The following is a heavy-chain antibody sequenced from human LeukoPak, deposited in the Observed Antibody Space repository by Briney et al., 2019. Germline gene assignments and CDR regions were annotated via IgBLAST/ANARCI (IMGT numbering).Heavy chain of an antibody. CDR1: GGSISSGGYS. CDR2: IYDSGST. CDR3: AREIPVAGAASLDY. Sequence: SETLSLTCAVSGGSISSGGYSWSWIRQPPGKGLEWIGDIYDSGSTYYNPSLKSRVTISVDRSKNQFSLNLSSVTAADTAVYYCAREIPVAGAASLDYWGQGTLVVVSS. V-gene: IGHV4-30-2*01. D-gene: IGHD6-19*01. J-gene: IGHJ4*02.